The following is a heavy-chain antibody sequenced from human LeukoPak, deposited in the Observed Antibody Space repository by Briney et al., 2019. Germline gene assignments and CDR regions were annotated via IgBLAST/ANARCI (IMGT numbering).Heavy chain of an antibody. J-gene: IGHJ5*02. D-gene: IGHD3-10*01. V-gene: IGHV3-66*03. CDR3: TRDRAGTQSWVEFDL. Sequence: PGGSLRLSCAAFGFSVSSTYMSWVRQAPGKGLEWVSLIYTSGSTFYADSVMGRFTISRDNSKNTLFLQMNSLRAEDSAVYYCTRDRAGTQSWVEFDLWGQGTLVTVSS. CDR1: GFSVSSTY. CDR2: IYTSGST.